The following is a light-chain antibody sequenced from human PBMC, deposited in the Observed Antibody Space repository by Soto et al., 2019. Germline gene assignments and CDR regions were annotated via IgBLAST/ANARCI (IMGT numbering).Light chain of an antibody. V-gene: IGKV1-39*01. CDR3: QQSYTTPIT. J-gene: IGKJ5*01. Sequence: DIQMTQPPSSLSASVGGGVIITCRASQTISSHLNWYQQKPGKAPKLLVYAASSLQSGVPSRFTGSGSGTDFTLTISSLQPEDFATYFCQQSYTTPITFGQGTRLEIK. CDR1: QTISSH. CDR2: AAS.